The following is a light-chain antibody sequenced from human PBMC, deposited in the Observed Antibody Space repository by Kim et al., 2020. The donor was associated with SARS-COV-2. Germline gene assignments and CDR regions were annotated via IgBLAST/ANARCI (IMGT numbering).Light chain of an antibody. CDR1: QSGSSY. J-gene: IGKJ4*02. CDR3: QERSGWLT. V-gene: IGKV3-11*01. Sequence: SLAPGDTPTLTDRDSQSGSSYIGWYQQKRGQAPRLLICDASNRATGIPTRFAGSGCGTDFTLTISSLEPEDSAVYYCQERSGWLTFGGGTKVDIK. CDR2: DAS.